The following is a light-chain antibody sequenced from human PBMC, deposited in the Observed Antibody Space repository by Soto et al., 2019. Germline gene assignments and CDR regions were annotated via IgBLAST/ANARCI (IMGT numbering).Light chain of an antibody. CDR3: EQYNSFPLT. CDR1: QFMSVW. V-gene: IGKV1-5*03. J-gene: IGKJ3*01. Sequence: STLSASVGDRVTITCRASQFMSVWLAWYQQKPGTAPKLLIYKASSLESGVPTRFSGSGSGTEFTLTISSLQPDDSATYHCEQYNSFPLTFGPGTKVDIK. CDR2: KAS.